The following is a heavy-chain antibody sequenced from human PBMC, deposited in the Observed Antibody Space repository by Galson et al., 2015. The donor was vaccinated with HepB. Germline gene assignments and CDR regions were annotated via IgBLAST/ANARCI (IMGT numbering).Heavy chain of an antibody. CDR2: INHSGST. V-gene: IGHV4-34*01. J-gene: IGHJ4*02. Sequence: ETLSLTCAVYGGSFSGYYWSWIRQPPGKGLEWIGEINHSGSTNYNPSLKSRVTISVDTSKNQFSLKLSSVTAADTAVYYCARHSSPRGYGHFDYWGQGTLVTVSS. CDR3: ARHSSPRGYGHFDY. D-gene: IGHD5-12*01. CDR1: GGSFSGYY.